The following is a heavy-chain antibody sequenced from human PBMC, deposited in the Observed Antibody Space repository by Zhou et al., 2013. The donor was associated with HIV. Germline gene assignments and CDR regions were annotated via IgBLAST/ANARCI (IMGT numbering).Heavy chain of an antibody. J-gene: IGHJ4*02. CDR2: VSGYNGIT. Sequence: QVHLMQSGAEVKKPGASVKVSCKASGYIFRQFGISWLRQAPGQGLEWMGWVSGYNGITTYAQKFQGRVIMTTDSSTTTASMELMSLRSDDTAVYYCARCYYDNSGCDSWGQGTLVTVSS. CDR1: GYIFRQFG. D-gene: IGHD3-22*01. V-gene: IGHV1-18*01. CDR3: ARCYYDNSGCDS.